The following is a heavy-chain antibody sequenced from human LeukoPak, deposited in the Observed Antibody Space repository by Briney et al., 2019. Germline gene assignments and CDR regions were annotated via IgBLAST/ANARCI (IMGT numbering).Heavy chain of an antibody. D-gene: IGHD6-19*01. CDR1: GGSISSYY. J-gene: IGHJ4*02. CDR3: ARVNSAWYGALDY. V-gene: IGHV4-59*01. Sequence: SETLSLTCTVSGGSISSYYWSWIRQPPGKGLEWIGYIYYSGSTNYSPSLKSRVTISVDTSKNQFSLKLSSVTAADTAVCYCARVNSAWYGALDYWGQGTMVTVSS. CDR2: IYYSGST.